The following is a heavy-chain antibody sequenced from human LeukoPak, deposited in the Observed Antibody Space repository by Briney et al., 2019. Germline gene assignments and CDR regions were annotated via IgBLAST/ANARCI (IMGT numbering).Heavy chain of an antibody. CDR2: MSYDGGNK. Sequence: GSLRLSCAASGFTFSNYGIHWVRQAPGKGLVWVAVMSYDGGNKYYADSVKGRFAISRDNSKNTLYLQMNSLRAEDTAVYYCARGGEGLLLFYFDYWGQGTLVTVSS. V-gene: IGHV3-30*09. J-gene: IGHJ4*02. CDR1: GFTFSNYG. CDR3: ARGGEGLLLFYFDY. D-gene: IGHD2-21*02.